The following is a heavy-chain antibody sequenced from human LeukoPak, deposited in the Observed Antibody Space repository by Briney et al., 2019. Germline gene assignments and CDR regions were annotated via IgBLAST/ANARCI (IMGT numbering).Heavy chain of an antibody. CDR3: ARQFWPLVI. CDR1: GFTVSSNY. CDR2: INNGGNT. V-gene: IGHV3-53*01. D-gene: IGHD2-21*01. Sequence: PGGSLTLSCVASGFTVSSNYMSWVRQAPGKGLEWISVINNGGNTNYAASVKGRFTISIDNSKNTLSIQMNSLRAQATAVYSCARQFWPLVIWGKGNMVTVS. J-gene: IGHJ4*02.